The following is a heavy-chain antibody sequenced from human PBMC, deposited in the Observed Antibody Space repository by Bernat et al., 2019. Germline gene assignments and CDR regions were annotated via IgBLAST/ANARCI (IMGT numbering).Heavy chain of an antibody. V-gene: IGHV3-23*01. CDR2: VSRGGGRT. Sequence: EVQLLESGGGLVQPGGSLRLSCAASGFTFTNYAMSWVRQAPGKGLEWVSAVSRGGGRTYYADSVRGRFTISRDNSKNTLFLQMSSLRAEDTAVYYCATQGGYSSSGYDDGFGMWGQGTMVTVSS. D-gene: IGHD6-13*01. J-gene: IGHJ3*02. CDR1: GFTFTNYA. CDR3: ATQGGYSSSGYDDGFGM.